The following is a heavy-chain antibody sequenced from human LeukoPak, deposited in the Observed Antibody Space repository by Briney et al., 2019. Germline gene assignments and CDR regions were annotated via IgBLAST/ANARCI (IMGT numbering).Heavy chain of an antibody. V-gene: IGHV4-39*07. CDR1: GGSISSSSYY. Sequence: SETLSLTCTVSGGSISSSSYYWGWIRQPPGKGLEWIASISYSGSTYYNPSLKSRVTISVHTSKNQFSLKLASVTAADTAIYYCAKGAGGFSYYNWFDPWGQGTLVTVSS. CDR2: ISYSGST. D-gene: IGHD5-18*01. J-gene: IGHJ5*02. CDR3: AKGAGGFSYYNWFDP.